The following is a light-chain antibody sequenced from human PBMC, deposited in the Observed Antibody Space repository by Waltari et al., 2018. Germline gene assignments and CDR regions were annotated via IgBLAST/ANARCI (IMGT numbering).Light chain of an antibody. CDR2: CKN. Sequence: SSELTQDPAVSVALGQTVRITCQGDSLRSYYASWYQQKPGQAPVLVLYCKNNRPSGIPYRFSGSSSGNTASLTITGAQAEDEADYYCNSRDSSGNPHVVFGGGTKLTVL. V-gene: IGLV3-19*01. CDR3: NSRDSSGNPHVV. J-gene: IGLJ2*01. CDR1: SLRSYY.